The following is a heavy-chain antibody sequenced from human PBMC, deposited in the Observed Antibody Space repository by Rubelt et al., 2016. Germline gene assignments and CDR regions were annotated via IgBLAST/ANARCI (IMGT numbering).Heavy chain of an antibody. CDR3: AAQASKYYFEY. J-gene: IGHJ4*02. CDR1: GFTFDDYG. Sequence: VQLVESGGGVVRPGGSLRLSCVASGFTFDDYGMDWVRQAPGKGLEWVSILYSGSGTYYADSVKGRVTISRDTSKNTRYRQMNSRMAEDTAVYYCAAQASKYYFEYWGQGTLVTVSS. V-gene: IGHV3-NL1*01. CDR2: LYSGSGT.